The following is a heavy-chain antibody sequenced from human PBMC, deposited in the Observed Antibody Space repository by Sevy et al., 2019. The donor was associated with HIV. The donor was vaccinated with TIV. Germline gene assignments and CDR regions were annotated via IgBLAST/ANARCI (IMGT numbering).Heavy chain of an antibody. CDR3: AGDHVDTAMVKVFDY. J-gene: IGHJ4*02. Sequence: GGSLRLSCAASGFTFSSYSMNWVRQAPGKGLEWVSYISSSSSTIYYADSVKGRFTISRDNAKNSLYLQMNSLRDEDTAVYYCAGDHVDTAMVKVFDYWGQGTLVTVSS. CDR2: ISSSSSTI. D-gene: IGHD5-18*01. CDR1: GFTFSSYS. V-gene: IGHV3-48*02.